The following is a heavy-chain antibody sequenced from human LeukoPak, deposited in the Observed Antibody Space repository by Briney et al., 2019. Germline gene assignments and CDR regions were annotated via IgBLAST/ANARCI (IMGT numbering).Heavy chain of an antibody. D-gene: IGHD2-8*02. CDR3: AKTTFSGSDYDYYMDV. CDR1: GFNFDDYA. J-gene: IGHJ6*03. V-gene: IGHV3-43D*03. Sequence: GGSLRLSCAASGFNFDDYAMHWVRQAPGKGLEWVSLISWDGGSTYYADSVKGRFTISRDNSKNSPYLQMNSLRAEDTALYYCAKTTFSGSDYDYYMDVWGKGTTVTVSS. CDR2: ISWDGGST.